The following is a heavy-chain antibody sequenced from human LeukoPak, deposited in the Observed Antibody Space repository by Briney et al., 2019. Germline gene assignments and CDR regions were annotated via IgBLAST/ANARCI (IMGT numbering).Heavy chain of an antibody. D-gene: IGHD6-19*01. V-gene: IGHV3-23*01. Sequence: GGSLRLSCAASGLTFSRDAMSWVRQAPGKGLEWGSSIVASGTGKYYADSVKGRFTISRDNSKNTVYLQINSLRAEDTALYYCAKEGSSDWYRRRFDYWGQGTLVTVSS. J-gene: IGHJ4*02. CDR3: AKEGSSDWYRRRFDY. CDR2: IVASGTGK. CDR1: GLTFSRDA.